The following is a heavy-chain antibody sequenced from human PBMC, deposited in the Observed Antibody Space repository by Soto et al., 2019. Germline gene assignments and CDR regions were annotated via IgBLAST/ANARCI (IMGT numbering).Heavy chain of an antibody. CDR1: GFTFSSYS. V-gene: IGHV3-48*01. CDR3: ARGRLVTLFGTNWFDP. J-gene: IGHJ5*02. CDR2: ISTSSSTI. D-gene: IGHD3-3*01. Sequence: DVQLVESGGGLVQPGGSLRLSCAASGFTFSSYSMNWVRQAPGTGLEGVSYISTSSSTINYADPVKGRFTISRDNAKDSLYLQMNSLRAEDTALYYCARGRLVTLFGTNWFDPWGQGTLVTVSS.